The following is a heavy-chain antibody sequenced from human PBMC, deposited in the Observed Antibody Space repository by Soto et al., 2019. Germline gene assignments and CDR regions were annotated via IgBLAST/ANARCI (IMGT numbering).Heavy chain of an antibody. CDR3: ASSEGIWSGQRGSSEYFQH. D-gene: IGHD3-3*01. J-gene: IGHJ1*01. V-gene: IGHV1-69*02. Sequence: QVQLVQSGAEVKKPGSSVKVSCKASGGTFSSYTISWVRQAPGQGLEWMGRIIPILGIANYAQKFQGRVTITADKSTSTAYMELSSLRSEDTAVYYCASSEGIWSGQRGSSEYFQHWGQGTLVTVSS. CDR1: GGTFSSYT. CDR2: IIPILGIA.